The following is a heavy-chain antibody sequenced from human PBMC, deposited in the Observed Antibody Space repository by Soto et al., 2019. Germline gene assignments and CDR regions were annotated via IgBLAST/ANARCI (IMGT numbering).Heavy chain of an antibody. CDR3: ARGRYGDY. D-gene: IGHD1-1*01. Sequence: QVHLVQSGAEVKKPGASVKVSCKGSGYAFTTYGITWVRQAPGQGLEWMGWISAQNGNTNYAQKLQGRVTVTRDTSTSTAYMALRSLSSDDTAVYYGARGRYGDYWGQGALVTVSS. CDR1: GYAFTTYG. CDR2: ISAQNGNT. V-gene: IGHV1-18*01. J-gene: IGHJ4*02.